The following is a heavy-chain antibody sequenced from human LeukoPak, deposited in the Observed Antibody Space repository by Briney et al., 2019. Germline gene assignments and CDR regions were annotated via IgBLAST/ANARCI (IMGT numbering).Heavy chain of an antibody. V-gene: IGHV1-18*01. D-gene: IGHD2-21*01. CDR3: ARGCGGDCYFDDMGYYFDY. CDR1: GYTCTSYG. J-gene: IGHJ4*02. Sequence: ASVKVSCKASGYTCTSYGISWGRQAPGQRRQWMGWISAYNGTTNYAQKLQGRVTMTTDTSTSTAYMELRSLRSDDTAVYYCARGCGGDCYFDDMGYYFDYWGQGTLVTVSS. CDR2: ISAYNGTT.